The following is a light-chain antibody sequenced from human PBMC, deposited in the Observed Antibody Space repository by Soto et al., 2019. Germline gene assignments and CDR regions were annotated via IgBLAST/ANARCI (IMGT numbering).Light chain of an antibody. CDR2: AAS. V-gene: IGKV1-39*01. Sequence: DIQMTQSPSSLSASVGDRVTITCRASQRISNYLNWYQHKPGKAPRLLIYAASSLQSGVPSRFSGSGYGTDFTTPISSLQPEDVVTSYCRQRYSTLDYTFGHGTKVDIK. CDR1: QRISNY. CDR3: RQRYSTLDYT. J-gene: IGKJ2*01.